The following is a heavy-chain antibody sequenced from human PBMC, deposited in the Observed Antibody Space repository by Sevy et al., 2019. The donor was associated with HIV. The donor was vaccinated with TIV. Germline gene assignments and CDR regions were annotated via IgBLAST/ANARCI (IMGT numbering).Heavy chain of an antibody. CDR1: GFTFSSYA. D-gene: IGHD2-15*01. CDR2: ISYDGSNK. J-gene: IGHJ6*02. CDR3: ARTEEEDIVVVVAANYYYYGMDV. Sequence: GGSLRLSCAASGFTFSSYAMHWVRQAPGKGLEWVAVISYDGSNKYYADSVKGRFTISRDNSKNTLYLQMNSLRAEDTTVYYCARTEEEDIVVVVAANYYYYGMDVWGQGTTVTVSS. V-gene: IGHV3-30-3*01.